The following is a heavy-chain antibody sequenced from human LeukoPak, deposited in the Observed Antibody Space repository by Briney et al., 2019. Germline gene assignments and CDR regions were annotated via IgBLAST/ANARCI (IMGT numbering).Heavy chain of an antibody. D-gene: IGHD4-17*01. CDR1: GGSFSGYY. J-gene: IGHJ4*02. CDR3: VRVVYGDYTDY. CDR2: INHSGST. V-gene: IGHV4-34*01. Sequence: SETLSLTCAVYGGSFSGYYWSWIRQPPGKGLEWIGEINHSGSTNYNPSLKCRVTISVDTSKNQFSLKLSSVTAADTAVYYCVRVVYGDYTDYWGQGTLVTVSS.